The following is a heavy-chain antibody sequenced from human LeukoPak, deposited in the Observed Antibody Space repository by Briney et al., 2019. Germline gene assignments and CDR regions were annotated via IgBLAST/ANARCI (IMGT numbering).Heavy chain of an antibody. V-gene: IGHV3-30*18. CDR3: AKELGRKGYSSANGY. Sequence: GGSLRLSCAASGFTFSSYGMHWVRQAPGKGLEWVAVISYDGSNKYYADSVKGRFTISRDNSKNTLYLQMNSLRAEDTAVYYCAKELGRKGYSSANGYWGQGTLVTVSS. CDR1: GFTFSSYG. CDR2: ISYDGSNK. D-gene: IGHD6-19*01. J-gene: IGHJ4*02.